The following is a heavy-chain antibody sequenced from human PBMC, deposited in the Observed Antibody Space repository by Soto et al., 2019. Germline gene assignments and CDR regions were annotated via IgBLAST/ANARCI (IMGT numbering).Heavy chain of an antibody. V-gene: IGHV5-10-1*03. D-gene: IGHD2-15*01. Sequence: EVQLVQSGAEVKKPGESLRISCKGSGYSFTSYWISWVRQMPGKGLEWMGRIDPSDSYTNYSPSFQGHVTISADKSISTAYLQWSSLKASDTAMYYCAGYCSGGSCYHYYYYGMDVWGQGTTVTVSS. CDR3: AGYCSGGSCYHYYYYGMDV. J-gene: IGHJ6*02. CDR1: GYSFTSYW. CDR2: IDPSDSYT.